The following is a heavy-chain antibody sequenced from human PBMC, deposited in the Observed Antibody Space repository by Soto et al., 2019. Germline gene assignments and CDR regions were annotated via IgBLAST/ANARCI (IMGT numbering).Heavy chain of an antibody. J-gene: IGHJ5*02. V-gene: IGHV4-31*03. Sequence: SETLSLTCTVSNESMSSGGYFWVWIRQHPGKGLEWIGHISSSGSANPNPSLKSRVSMSVDSSNNQFSLKLTSVTAADTAVYYCARGGGYTASGGNSGFWFDPWGQGTLVTVSS. CDR3: ARGGGYTASGGNSGFWFDP. CDR1: NESMSSGGYF. CDR2: ISSSGSA. D-gene: IGHD5-18*01.